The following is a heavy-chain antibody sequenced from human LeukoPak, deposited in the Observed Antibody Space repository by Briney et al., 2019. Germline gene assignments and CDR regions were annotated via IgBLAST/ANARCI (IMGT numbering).Heavy chain of an antibody. CDR3: ASMSPIYRSFDY. J-gene: IGHJ4*02. Sequence: PGGSLRLSCAASGFTFSSYEMNWVRQAPGKGLEWVSYISSSGSTIYYADSVKGRFTISRDNAKNSLYLQMNSLRAEDTAVYYCASMSPIYRSFDYWGQGTLVTVSS. CDR1: GFTFSSYE. CDR2: ISSSGSTI. D-gene: IGHD1-14*01. V-gene: IGHV3-48*03.